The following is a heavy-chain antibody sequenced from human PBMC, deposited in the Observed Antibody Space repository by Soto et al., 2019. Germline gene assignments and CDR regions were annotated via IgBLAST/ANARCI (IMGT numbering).Heavy chain of an antibody. D-gene: IGHD2-2*01. Sequence: QVQLVQSGAEVKKPGSSVKVSCKASAVTFRSYTMNWVRQAPGQGLEWMGRIIPILGIANYAQKFEGRVTITADKSTNTAYMELSSLRSEDTAVYYCARSGVRGCTSISCPAFDIWGQGTMVTVSS. CDR3: ARSGVRGCTSISCPAFDI. J-gene: IGHJ3*02. CDR1: AVTFRSYT. V-gene: IGHV1-69*02. CDR2: IIPILGIA.